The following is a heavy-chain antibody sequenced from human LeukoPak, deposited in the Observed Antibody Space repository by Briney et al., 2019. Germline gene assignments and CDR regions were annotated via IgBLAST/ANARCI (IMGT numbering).Heavy chain of an antibody. J-gene: IGHJ5*02. Sequence: PGGSLRLSCAASGFTFSSYAMSWVRQAPGKGLEWVSAISGSGGSTYYADSVKGRFTTSRDNAKNSLYLQMTSLRAEDTAVYYCARDGSKSCSGGSCYLNWFDPWGQGTLVTVSS. V-gene: IGHV3-23*01. CDR3: ARDGSKSCSGGSCYLNWFDP. CDR2: ISGSGGST. CDR1: GFTFSSYA. D-gene: IGHD2-15*01.